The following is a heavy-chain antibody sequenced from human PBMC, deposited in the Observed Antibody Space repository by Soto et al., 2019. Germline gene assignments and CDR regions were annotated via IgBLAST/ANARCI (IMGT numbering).Heavy chain of an antibody. D-gene: IGHD6-19*01. CDR1: GFTFSDYY. V-gene: IGHV3-11*01. CDR3: ARAGSGWLVWYFEL. CDR2: ISSSGSTI. Sequence: QVQLVESGGGLVKPGGSLRLSCAASGFTFSDYYMSWIRQAPGKGLEWVSYISSSGSTIHYADSVKGRFTISRDNAKNSRYLQMHRLRAEDTAVYYCARAGSGWLVWYFELWGRGTLVTVSS. J-gene: IGHJ2*01.